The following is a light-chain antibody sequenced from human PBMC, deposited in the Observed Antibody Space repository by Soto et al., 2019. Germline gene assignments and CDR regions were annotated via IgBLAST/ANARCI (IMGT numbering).Light chain of an antibody. CDR2: DVS. Sequence: QSALPQPASVSGSPGQSITLSCTGTSSDVGGYNYVSWYQQHPGKAPKLMIYDVSNRPSGVSNRFSGSKSGNTASLTISGLQAEDEADYYCSSYTSSSTLVFGGGTKLTVL. CDR1: SSDVGGYNY. V-gene: IGLV2-14*01. CDR3: SSYTSSSTLV. J-gene: IGLJ2*01.